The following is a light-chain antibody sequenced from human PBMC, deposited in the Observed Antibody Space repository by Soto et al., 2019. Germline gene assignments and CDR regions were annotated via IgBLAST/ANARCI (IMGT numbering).Light chain of an antibody. CDR3: QQYVSSPRT. CDR1: RSGRSN. CDR2: GAS. J-gene: IGKJ1*01. Sequence: TQTTCTVSVSTGEKSTLSCIGRRSGRSNLAWYQQKPGQAPRLLIYGASTRATGIPARLSGSGSGTDFTLTISSLESEDCAVYYCQQYVSSPRTFGQGTKVDIK. V-gene: IGKV3D-15*01.